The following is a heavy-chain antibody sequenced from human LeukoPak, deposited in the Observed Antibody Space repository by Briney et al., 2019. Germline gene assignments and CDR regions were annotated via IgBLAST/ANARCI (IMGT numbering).Heavy chain of an antibody. D-gene: IGHD1-26*01. CDR1: GFTVSSNY. CDR2: IYSGGST. CDR3: AMALGATVGAFDY. Sequence: GGSLRLSCAASGFTVSSNYMSWVRQAPGKGLEWVSVIYSGGSTYYADSVKGRFTISRDNSKNTLYLQMNSLRAEDTAVYYCAMALGATVGAFDYWGQGTLVTVSS. V-gene: IGHV3-66*01. J-gene: IGHJ4*02.